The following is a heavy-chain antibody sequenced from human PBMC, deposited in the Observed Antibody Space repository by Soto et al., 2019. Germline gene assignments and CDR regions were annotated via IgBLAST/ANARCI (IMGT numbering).Heavy chain of an antibody. CDR1: GYTFTSHG. V-gene: IGHV1-18*04. CDR3: ARGKTKRFLEWLPALDFDY. J-gene: IGHJ4*02. D-gene: IGHD3-3*01. Sequence: GASVKVSCKASGYTFTSHGISWVRQAPGQGLEWMGWISAYNGNTNYAQKLQGRVTMTTDTSTSTAYMELRSLRSDDTAVYYCARGKTKRFLEWLPALDFDYWGQGTLVTVSS. CDR2: ISAYNGNT.